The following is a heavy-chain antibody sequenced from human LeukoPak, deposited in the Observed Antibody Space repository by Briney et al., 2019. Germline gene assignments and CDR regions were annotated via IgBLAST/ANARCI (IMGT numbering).Heavy chain of an antibody. D-gene: IGHD5-18*01. CDR3: ARDLDRIQLWLRENVVHNLGGCSY. V-gene: IGHV1-18*01. CDR2: ISAYNGNT. J-gene: IGHJ4*02. Sequence: ASVKVSCKASGYTFTSYGISWVRQAPGQGLEWMGWISAYNGNTNYAQKLQGRVTMTTDTSTSTAYMELRSLRSDDTAVYYCARDLDRIQLWLRENVVHNLGGCSYWGQGTLVTVSS. CDR1: GYTFTSYG.